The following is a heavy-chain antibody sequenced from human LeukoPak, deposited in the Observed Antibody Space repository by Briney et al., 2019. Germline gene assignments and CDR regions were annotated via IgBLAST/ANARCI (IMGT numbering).Heavy chain of an antibody. D-gene: IGHD2-2*01. Sequence: SETLCLNCAVYGGSFNGYYWSWIRQPPGKVLEWIGEINHSGSTNYNPSLKSRVTISVDTSKNQFSLKLSSVTAADTAVYYCAKYQLYDDAFDIWGQGTMVTVSS. V-gene: IGHV4-34*01. J-gene: IGHJ3*02. CDR2: INHSGST. CDR1: GGSFNGYY. CDR3: AKYQLYDDAFDI.